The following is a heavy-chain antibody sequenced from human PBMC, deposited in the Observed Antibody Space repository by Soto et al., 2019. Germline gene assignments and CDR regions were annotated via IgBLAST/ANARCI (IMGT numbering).Heavy chain of an antibody. D-gene: IGHD3-22*01. CDR1: GGTFSSYA. V-gene: IGHV1-69*01. J-gene: IGHJ6*02. CDR3: ARDLKRYYDSSGYGYYYYGMDV. Sequence: QVQLVQSGAEVKKPGSSVKVSCKASGGTFSSYAISWVRQAPGQGLEWMGGIIPIFGTANYAQKFQGRVTITADETTTTAYMELSSLRSEDTAVYYCARDLKRYYDSSGYGYYYYGMDVLGQGTTVTGSS. CDR2: IIPIFGTA.